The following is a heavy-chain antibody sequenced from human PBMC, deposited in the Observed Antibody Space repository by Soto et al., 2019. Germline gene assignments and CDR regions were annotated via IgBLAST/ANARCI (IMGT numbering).Heavy chain of an antibody. CDR1: GFTFSSYA. J-gene: IGHJ6*02. D-gene: IGHD2-15*01. CDR2: ISYDGSNK. Sequence: QVQLVESGGGVVQPGRSLRLSCAASGFTFSSYAMHWVRQAPGKGLEWVAVISYDGSNKYQADSVKGRFTISRDNSTNTLYLQMNRLRAEDTAVYYCPRAGMGRYCSGGSCYLVGSDGMDGWGQGTTVTVSS. CDR3: PRAGMGRYCSGGSCYLVGSDGMDG. V-gene: IGHV3-30-3*01.